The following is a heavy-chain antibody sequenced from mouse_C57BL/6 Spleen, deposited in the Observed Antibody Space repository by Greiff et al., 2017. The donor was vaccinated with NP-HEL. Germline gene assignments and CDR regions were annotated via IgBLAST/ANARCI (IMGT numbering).Heavy chain of an antibody. V-gene: IGHV1-22*01. D-gene: IGHD1-1*01. CDR2: INPNNGGT. J-gene: IGHJ2*01. CDR3: ARTITTVVNY. Sequence: DVQLQESGPELVKPGASVKMSCKASGYTFTDYNMHWVKQSHGKSLEWIGYINPNNGGTSYNQKFKGKATLTVNKSSSTAYMELRSLTSEDSAVYYCARTITTVVNYWGQGTTLTVSS. CDR1: GYTFTDYN.